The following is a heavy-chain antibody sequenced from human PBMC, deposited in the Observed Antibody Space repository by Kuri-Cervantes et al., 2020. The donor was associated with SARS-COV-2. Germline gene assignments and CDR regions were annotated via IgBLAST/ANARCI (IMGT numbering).Heavy chain of an antibody. CDR1: GFSLTTRGRC. D-gene: IGHD4-11*01. CDR3: VRIRTATVIADY. V-gene: IGHV2-70*11. CDR2: IDWDDDK. Sequence: SGPTLVKPTQTLTLTCTFSGFSLTTRGRCVAWIRQHPGKALEWXARIDWDDDKYYKTSLNTRLSISKDTSKDQVVLTMTNMDPVDTATYYCVRIRTATVIADYWGQGTLVTVSS. J-gene: IGHJ4*02.